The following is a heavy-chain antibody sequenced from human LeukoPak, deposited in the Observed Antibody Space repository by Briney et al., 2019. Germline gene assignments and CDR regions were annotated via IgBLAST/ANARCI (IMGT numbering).Heavy chain of an antibody. J-gene: IGHJ4*02. Sequence: GGPLRLSCAASGFTFSSYAMSWVRQAPGKGLEWVSAISGSGGSTYYVDSVKGRFTISRDNSKNTLYLQMNSLRAEDTAVYYCAKGSYDFWSGYYPFDYWGQGTLVTVSS. V-gene: IGHV3-23*01. CDR3: AKGSYDFWSGYYPFDY. D-gene: IGHD3-3*01. CDR2: ISGSGGST. CDR1: GFTFSSYA.